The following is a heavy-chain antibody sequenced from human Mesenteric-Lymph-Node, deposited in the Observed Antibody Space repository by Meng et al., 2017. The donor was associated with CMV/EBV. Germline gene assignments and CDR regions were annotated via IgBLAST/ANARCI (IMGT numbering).Heavy chain of an antibody. J-gene: IGHJ4*02. V-gene: IGHV3-23*01. CDR3: AKDRVLVYGGSFDY. CDR1: GFSFDNYA. D-gene: IGHD4-23*01. CDR2: IGGSGGNK. Sequence: GESLKISCAASGFSFDNYAMSWVRQAPGKALEWVSLIGGSGGNKVYADSVKGRFTISRDNSKNTLYLQMNSLRAEDTAVYYCAKDRVLVYGGSFDYWGQGTLVTVSS.